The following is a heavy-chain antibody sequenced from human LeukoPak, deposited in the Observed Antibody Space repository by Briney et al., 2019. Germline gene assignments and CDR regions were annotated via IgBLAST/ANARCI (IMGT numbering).Heavy chain of an antibody. D-gene: IGHD2-2*01. CDR2: IYYSGST. CDR1: GGSISSYY. CDR3: ARDPGYCSSTSCYDNSGYDL. J-gene: IGHJ4*02. V-gene: IGHV4-59*01. Sequence: SETPSLTCTVSGGSISSYYWSWIRQPPGKGLEWIGYIYYSGSTNYNPSLKSRVTISVDTSKNQFSLKLSSVTAADTAVYYCARDPGYCSSTSCYDNSGYDLWGQGTLVTVSS.